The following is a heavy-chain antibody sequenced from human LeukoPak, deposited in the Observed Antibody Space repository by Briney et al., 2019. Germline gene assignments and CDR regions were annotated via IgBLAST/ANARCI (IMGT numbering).Heavy chain of an antibody. D-gene: IGHD3-22*01. V-gene: IGHV4-4*02. Sequence: SETLSLTCAVSGGSISSSNWWSWVRQPPGKGLEWIGEIYHSGSTNYNPSLKSRVTISVDKSKNQFSLKLSSVTAADTAVYYCARGSPRYYYDSSGYYPPHAFDIWGQGTMVTVSS. J-gene: IGHJ3*02. CDR1: GGSISSSNW. CDR3: ARGSPRYYYDSSGYYPPHAFDI. CDR2: IYHSGST.